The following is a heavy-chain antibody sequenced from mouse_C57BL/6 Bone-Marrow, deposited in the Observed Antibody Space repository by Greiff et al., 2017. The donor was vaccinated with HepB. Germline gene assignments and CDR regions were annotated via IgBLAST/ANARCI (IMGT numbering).Heavy chain of an antibody. CDR3: TTPDAMDY. CDR2: IDPENGDT. V-gene: IGHV14-4*01. Sequence: EVQLQQSGADLVRPGASVKLSCTASGFNIKDDYMHWVKQRPEQGLEWIGWIDPENGDTEYASKFQGKATITADTSSNTAYLQLSSLTSEDTAVYYCTTPDAMDYWGQGTSVTVSS. CDR1: GFNIKDDY. J-gene: IGHJ4*01.